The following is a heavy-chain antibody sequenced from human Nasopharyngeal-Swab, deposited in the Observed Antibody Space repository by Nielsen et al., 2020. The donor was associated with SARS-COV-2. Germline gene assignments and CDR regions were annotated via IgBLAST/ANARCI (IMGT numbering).Heavy chain of an antibody. Sequence: GGSLRLSCSASGFTFSTYDMHWVRQATGKGLEWVSAIGTAGDTFYPASAKGRFTISRENAKNSLSLQMNSLRAGDTAVYYCARGVGFGELIGAPFDLWGQGTMVTVSS. CDR2: IGTAGDT. CDR3: ARGVGFGELIGAPFDL. CDR1: GFTFSTYD. J-gene: IGHJ3*01. V-gene: IGHV3-13*04. D-gene: IGHD3-10*01.